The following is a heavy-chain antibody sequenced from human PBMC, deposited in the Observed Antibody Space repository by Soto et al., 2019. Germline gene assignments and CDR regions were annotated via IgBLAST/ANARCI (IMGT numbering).Heavy chain of an antibody. D-gene: IGHD3-3*01. Sequence: GGSLRLSCAASGFTFSSYSMNWVRQAPGKGLEWVSSISSSSSYIYYADSVKGRFTISRDNAKNSLYLQMNGLRAEDTAVYYCARDIWSGYFNYWGQGTLVTVSS. V-gene: IGHV3-21*01. CDR1: GFTFSSYS. J-gene: IGHJ4*02. CDR2: ISSSSSYI. CDR3: ARDIWSGYFNY.